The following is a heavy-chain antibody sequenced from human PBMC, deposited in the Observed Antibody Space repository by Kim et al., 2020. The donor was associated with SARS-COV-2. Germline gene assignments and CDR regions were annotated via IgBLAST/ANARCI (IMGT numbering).Heavy chain of an antibody. Sequence: SVKVSCKASGCTFSSYAISWVRQAPGQGLEWMGGIIPIFGTANYAQKFQGRVTITADESTSTAYMELSSLRSEDTAVYYCARARGIAMMREGYWGQGTLVTVSS. CDR2: IIPIFGTA. J-gene: IGHJ4*02. CDR1: GCTFSSYA. V-gene: IGHV1-69*13. D-gene: IGHD2-21*01. CDR3: ARARGIAMMREGY.